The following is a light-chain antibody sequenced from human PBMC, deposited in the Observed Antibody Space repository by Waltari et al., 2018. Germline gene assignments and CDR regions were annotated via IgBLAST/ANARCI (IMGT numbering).Light chain of an antibody. Sequence: EIVLTQSPATLSLSPGERATLSGRASQSVSTYLACYQQRPGQAPRLLISDASNRATGIPARFSGSGSGTDFTLTISSLEPEDFAVYYCQQRSDWWTFGQGTKVEIK. CDR3: QQRSDWWT. CDR2: DAS. CDR1: QSVSTY. V-gene: IGKV3-11*01. J-gene: IGKJ1*01.